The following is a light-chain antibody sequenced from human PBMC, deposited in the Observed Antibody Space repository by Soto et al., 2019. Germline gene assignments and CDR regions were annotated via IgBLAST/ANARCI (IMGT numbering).Light chain of an antibody. CDR1: SSNIGSNY. J-gene: IGLJ2*01. CDR3: AAWDDSLSGVV. CDR2: RNK. Sequence: QSVLTQPPSASGTPGQRVTISCSESSSNIGSNYVYWYQQLPGTAPKLLIYRNKQRPSGVPDRFSGSKSGTSASLAISGLRSEDEADYYCAAWDDSLSGVVFGGGTKVTVL. V-gene: IGLV1-47*01.